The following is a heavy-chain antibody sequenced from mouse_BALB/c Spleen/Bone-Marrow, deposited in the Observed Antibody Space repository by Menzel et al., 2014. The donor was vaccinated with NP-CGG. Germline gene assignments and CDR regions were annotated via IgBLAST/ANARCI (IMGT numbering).Heavy chain of an antibody. CDR2: IDPANGNT. V-gene: IGHV14-3*02. J-gene: IGHJ3*01. Sequence: EVQLQQSGAELVKPGASVKLSCTASGFNIEDTYMHWVKQRPEQGLEWIGRIDPANGNTKYDPKFQGKATITADTSSNTAYLQLSSLTSEDTAVYYCARSGVGPFAYWGQGTLVTVSA. D-gene: IGHD4-1*01. CDR3: ARSGVGPFAY. CDR1: GFNIEDTY.